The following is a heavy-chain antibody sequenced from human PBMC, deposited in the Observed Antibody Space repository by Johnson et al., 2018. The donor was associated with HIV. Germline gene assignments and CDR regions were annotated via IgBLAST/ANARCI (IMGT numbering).Heavy chain of an antibody. D-gene: IGHD6-13*01. J-gene: IGHJ3*02. CDR3: AKGGGQQLAHAFDI. CDR2: VSYDGPDK. Sequence: QVQLVESGGGVVQPGGSLRLSCAASGFTFKIYAMHWVRQAPGKGLEWVAVVSYDGPDKYYADSVKGRFTISRDNAKNSLYLQMNSLRAEDTALYYCAKGGGQQLAHAFDIWGQGTMVTVPS. V-gene: IGHV3-30-3*02. CDR1: GFTFKIYA.